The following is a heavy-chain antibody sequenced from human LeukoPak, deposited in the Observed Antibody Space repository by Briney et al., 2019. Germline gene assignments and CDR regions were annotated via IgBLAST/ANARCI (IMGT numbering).Heavy chain of an antibody. D-gene: IGHD5-12*01. CDR2: ISYDGSNK. Sequence: GRSLRLSCAASGFTFSSFAMHWVGQAPGKGLEWVSLISYDGSNKYYADSVKGRFTISRDNSKNTLYLQMNSLRAEDTAVYYCARDRGSGYDYNAPFDYWGQGTLVTVSS. CDR3: ARDRGSGYDYNAPFDY. J-gene: IGHJ4*02. CDR1: GFTFSSFA. V-gene: IGHV3-30*04.